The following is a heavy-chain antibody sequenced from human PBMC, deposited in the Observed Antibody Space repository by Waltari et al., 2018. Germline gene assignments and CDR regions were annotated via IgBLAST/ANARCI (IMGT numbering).Heavy chain of an antibody. CDR3: ARGGDHHAFDI. V-gene: IGHV4-34*01. J-gene: IGHJ3*02. Sequence: QVQLQQWGAGLLKPSETLSLTCAVYGGSFSGYYWSWIRQPPGKGLEWIGEINQSGRTNYSPSLKSRVTISVDTSKNQFSLKLSSVTAADTAVYYCARGGDHHAFDIWGQGTMVTVSS. CDR2: INQSGRT. D-gene: IGHD3-10*01. CDR1: GGSFSGYY.